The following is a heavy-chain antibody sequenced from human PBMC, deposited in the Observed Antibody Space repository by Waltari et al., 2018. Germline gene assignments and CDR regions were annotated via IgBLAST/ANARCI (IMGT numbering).Heavy chain of an antibody. CDR1: GGTFSSYT. V-gene: IGHV1-69*02. J-gene: IGHJ4*02. CDR3: ARMGSYGRDSQYYFDY. CDR2: IIPILGIA. D-gene: IGHD5-18*01. Sequence: QVQLVQSGAEVKKPGSSVKVSCKASGGTFSSYTISWVRQAPGQGLEWMGRIIPILGIANYAQKFQGRVTITADKSTSTAYMELSSLRSEDTAVYYCARMGSYGRDSQYYFDYWGQGTLVTVSS.